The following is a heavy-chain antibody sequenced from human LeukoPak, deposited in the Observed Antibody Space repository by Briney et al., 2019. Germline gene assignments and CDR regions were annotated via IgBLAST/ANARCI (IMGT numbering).Heavy chain of an antibody. CDR3: ARHLEKDFWTGIYKDYYYYYMDV. V-gene: IGHV3-21*01. D-gene: IGHD3/OR15-3a*01. Sequence: PGGSLRLSCAASGFTFSSNSMNWVRQAPGKGLEWVSSISSGSSYIYYADSVRGRFTISRDNAKNSLYLQMNSLRAEDTAVYYCARHLEKDFWTGIYKDYYYYYMDVWGKGTTVTVSS. J-gene: IGHJ6*03. CDR2: ISSGSSYI. CDR1: GFTFSSNS.